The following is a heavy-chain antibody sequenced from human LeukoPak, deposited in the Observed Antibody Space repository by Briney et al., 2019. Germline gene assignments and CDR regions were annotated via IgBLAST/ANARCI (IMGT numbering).Heavy chain of an antibody. CDR1: GFTVSGNY. CDR2: IYSGGST. CDR3: AIVDGYYYYYMDV. J-gene: IGHJ6*03. Sequence: PGGSLRLSCAASGFTVSGNYMSWVRQAPGKGLEWVSVIYSGGSTYYADSVKGRFTISRDNSKNTLYLQMNSLRAEDTAVYYCAIVDGYYYYYMDVSGTGTTVTVSS. D-gene: IGHD5-24*01. V-gene: IGHV3-53*01.